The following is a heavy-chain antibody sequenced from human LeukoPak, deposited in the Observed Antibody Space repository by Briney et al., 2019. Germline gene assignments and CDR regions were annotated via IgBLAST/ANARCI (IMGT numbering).Heavy chain of an antibody. CDR2: IWYDGSNK. D-gene: IGHD3-22*01. CDR3: ARDRYYYDSSGYSFVD. V-gene: IGHV3-33*01. CDR1: GFTFSSYG. Sequence: PGGSLRLSCAASGFTFSSYGMHWVRQAPGEGLEWVAVIWYDGSNKYYADSVKGRFTISRDNSKNTLYLQMNSLRAEDTAVYYCARDRYYYDSSGYSFVDWGQGTLVTVSS. J-gene: IGHJ4*02.